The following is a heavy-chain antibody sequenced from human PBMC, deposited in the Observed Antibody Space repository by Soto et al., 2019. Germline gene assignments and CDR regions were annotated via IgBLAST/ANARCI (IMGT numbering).Heavy chain of an antibody. V-gene: IGHV3-30*03. D-gene: IGHD2-15*01. J-gene: IGHJ6*02. Sequence: QVQLVESGGGVVQPGRSLRLSCAASGFTFSSYGMHWVRQAPGKGLEWVAVISYDGSNKYYADSVKGRFTISRDNSKNTLYLQMNSLRAEDTAVYYCAREGVRGPTRYYGMDVWGQGTTVTVSS. CDR3: AREGVRGPTRYYGMDV. CDR1: GFTFSSYG. CDR2: ISYDGSNK.